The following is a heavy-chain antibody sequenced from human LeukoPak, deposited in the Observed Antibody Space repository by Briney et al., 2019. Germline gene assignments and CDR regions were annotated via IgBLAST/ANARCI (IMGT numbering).Heavy chain of an antibody. J-gene: IGHJ4*02. CDR2: ITNDGSST. CDR3: ATQQRGNPAY. CDR1: GLTFSSHW. D-gene: IGHD1-14*01. V-gene: IGHV3-74*01. Sequence: GGSLRLSCAASGLTFSSHWMHWVRQAPGKGLVWVSRITNDGSSTTYADSVKGRFTISRDNAKNMLYLQVNSLRAEDTAVYYCATQQRGNPAYWGQGTLVTVSS.